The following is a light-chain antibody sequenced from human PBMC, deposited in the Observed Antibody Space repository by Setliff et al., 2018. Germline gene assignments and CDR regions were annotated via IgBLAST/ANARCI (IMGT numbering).Light chain of an antibody. J-gene: IGLJ1*01. CDR1: SSDVGSYDL. CDR3: NAYASDTTYV. CDR2: GVG. V-gene: IGLV2-14*03. Sequence: SALPQPASVSGSPGQSITISCSGTSSDVGSYDLVSWYQQHPGKAPKLIIYGVGDRPSGVSSRFSGSKSGNTAYLTISGLQTEDEAEYYCNAYASDTTYVFGSGTKVTVL.